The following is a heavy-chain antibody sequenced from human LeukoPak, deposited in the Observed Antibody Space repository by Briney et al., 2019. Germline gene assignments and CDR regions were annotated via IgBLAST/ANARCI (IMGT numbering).Heavy chain of an antibody. D-gene: IGHD3-10*02. J-gene: IGHJ6*04. CDR2: ISSSSSYI. CDR3: AELGITMIGGV. CDR1: GFRFGDHA. V-gene: IGHV3-21*01. Sequence: PGGSLRLSCTSSGFRFGDHAMSWVRQAPGKGLEWVSSISSSSSYIYYADSMEGRFTISRDNAKKSLYLQMNSLRAEDTAVYYCAELGITMIGGVWGKGTTVTISS.